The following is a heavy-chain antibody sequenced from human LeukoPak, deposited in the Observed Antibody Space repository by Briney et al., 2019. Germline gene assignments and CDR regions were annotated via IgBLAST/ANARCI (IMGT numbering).Heavy chain of an antibody. Sequence: PSETLSLTCTVSGYSISSGYYWGWIRQPPGQGLEWIGSIYHSGSTYYNPSLKSRVTISVDTSKNQFSLKLSSVTAADTAVYYCARRFVLLWFGELLTDWFDPWGQGTLVTVSS. CDR2: IYHSGST. V-gene: IGHV4-38-2*02. J-gene: IGHJ5*02. D-gene: IGHD3-10*01. CDR1: GYSISSGYY. CDR3: ARRFVLLWFGELLTDWFDP.